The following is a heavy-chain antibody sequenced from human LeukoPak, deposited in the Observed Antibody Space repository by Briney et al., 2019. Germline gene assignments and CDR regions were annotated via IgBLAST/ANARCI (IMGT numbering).Heavy chain of an antibody. D-gene: IGHD3-10*01. CDR3: ARDYASGSYYNILEH. Sequence: PGGSLRLSCAASGFNFNFYAMYWVRQAPGKGLEWVAVISYDGNIQYYADSVKGRFTISRDDSQNTLYLQMNSLRADDTAFYYCARDYASGSYYNILEHWGQGTLVTVSS. CDR1: GFNFNFYA. J-gene: IGHJ4*02. V-gene: IGHV3-30*04. CDR2: ISYDGNIQ.